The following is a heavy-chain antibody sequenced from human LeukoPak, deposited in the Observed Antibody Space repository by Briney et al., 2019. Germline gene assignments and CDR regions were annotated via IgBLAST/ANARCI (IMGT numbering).Heavy chain of an antibody. CDR2: ISSSGSTI. V-gene: IGHV3-48*04. CDR3: ASMVTTLDAFDI. CDR1: GFTFSSYS. J-gene: IGHJ3*02. Sequence: GGSLRLTCAASGFTFSSYSMNWVRQAPGKGLEWVSYISSSGSTIRYADSVKGRFTISRDNAKNPLYLRMNSLRAEDTAVYYCASMVTTLDAFDIWGQGTMVTVSS. D-gene: IGHD4-17*01.